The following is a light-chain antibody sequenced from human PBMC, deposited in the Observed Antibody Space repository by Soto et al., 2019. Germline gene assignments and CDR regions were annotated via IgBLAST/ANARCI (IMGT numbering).Light chain of an antibody. CDR2: AAS. V-gene: IGKV1-39*01. Sequence: DIQMTQSPSSLSASVGDRVTITCRASQSISSYLNWYQQKPGNAPKLLVYAASSLQSGVPSRFSGSGSGTDFTLTISSLQPEDFATYYCQQSYSTPLFGGGTKVDIK. CDR3: QQSYSTPL. CDR1: QSISSY. J-gene: IGKJ4*01.